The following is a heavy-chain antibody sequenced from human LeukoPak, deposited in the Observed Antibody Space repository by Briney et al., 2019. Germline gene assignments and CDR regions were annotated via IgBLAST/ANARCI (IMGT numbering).Heavy chain of an antibody. D-gene: IGHD2-15*01. J-gene: IGHJ5*02. CDR2: MSSSSSYI. Sequence: GGSLRLSCAASGFTFSDYAMNWVRQAPGKGLEWVSSMSSSSSYIYYADSVKGRFTISRDNAKNSLYLQMNSLRAEDTARYYCAKERKDCSGGSCSLPWFDPWGQGTLVTVSS. CDR3: AKERKDCSGGSCSLPWFDP. V-gene: IGHV3-21*04. CDR1: GFTFSDYA.